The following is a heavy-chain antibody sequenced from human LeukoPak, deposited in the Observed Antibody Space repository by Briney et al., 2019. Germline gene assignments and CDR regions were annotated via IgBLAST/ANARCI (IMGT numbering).Heavy chain of an antibody. CDR2: ISAYNGNT. CDR3: ARDGVAAARGPYDFDY. D-gene: IGHD6-13*01. J-gene: IGHJ4*02. Sequence: ASVKVSFKASGYTFTSYGISWVRQAPGQGLEWMGWISAYNGNTNYAQKLQGRVTMTTDTSTSTAYMELRSLRSDDTAVYYCARDGVAAARGPYDFDYWGQGTLVTVSS. CDR1: GYTFTSYG. V-gene: IGHV1-18*01.